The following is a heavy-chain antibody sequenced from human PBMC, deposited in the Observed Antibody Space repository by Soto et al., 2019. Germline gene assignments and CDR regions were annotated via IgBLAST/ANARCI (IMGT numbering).Heavy chain of an antibody. CDR2: ISYDGSNK. D-gene: IGHD2-2*01. V-gene: IGHV3-30-3*01. Sequence: QVQLVESGGGVVQPGRSLRLSCAASGFTFSSYAMHWVRQAPGKGLEWVAVISYDGSNKYYADSVKGRFTISRDNSKNTLYLQMNSLRAEDTAVYYCARDLRPYCSSTSCHVFDYWGQGTLVTVSS. CDR3: ARDLRPYCSSTSCHVFDY. CDR1: GFTFSSYA. J-gene: IGHJ4*02.